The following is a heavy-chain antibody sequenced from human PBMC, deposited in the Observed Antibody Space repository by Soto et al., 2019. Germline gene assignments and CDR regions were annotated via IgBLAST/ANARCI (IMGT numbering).Heavy chain of an antibody. CDR1: GFSLSTSGVG. CDR2: IYWNDDK. D-gene: IGHD3-3*01. Sequence: SGPTLVNPTQTLTLTCTFSGFSLSTSGVGVGWIRQPPGKALEWLALIYWNDDKRYSPSLKSRLTITKDTSKNQVVLTMTNMDPVDTATYYCAHRNFWSGYYTTAPNWFDPWGQGTLVTVSS. CDR3: AHRNFWSGYYTTAPNWFDP. J-gene: IGHJ5*02. V-gene: IGHV2-5*01.